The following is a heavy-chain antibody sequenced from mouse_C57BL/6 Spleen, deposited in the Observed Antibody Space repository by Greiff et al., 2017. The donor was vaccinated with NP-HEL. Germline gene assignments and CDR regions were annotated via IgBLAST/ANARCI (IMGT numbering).Heavy chain of an antibody. J-gene: IGHJ3*01. V-gene: IGHV1-26*01. CDR1: GYTFTDYY. CDR3: ARYGGELGTWFAY. CDR2: INPNNGGT. D-gene: IGHD1-1*01. Sequence: EVQLQQSGPELVKPGASVKISCKASGYTFTDYYMNWVKQSHGKSLEWIGDINPNNGGTSYNQKFKGKATLTVDKSSSTAYMELRSLTSEDSAVYYCARYGGELGTWFAYWGQGTLVTVSA.